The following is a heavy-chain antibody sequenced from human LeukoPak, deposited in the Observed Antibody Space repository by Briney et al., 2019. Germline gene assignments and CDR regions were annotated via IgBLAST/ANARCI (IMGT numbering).Heavy chain of an antibody. Sequence: ASVKVSCKASGYTFTSHGISWVRQAPGQGLEWMGWISAYNGNTNYAQKLQGRVTMTTDTSTSTAYMELRSLRSDDTAVYYGARDLRGSWGPGFDYWGQGTLVTVSS. CDR2: ISAYNGNT. J-gene: IGHJ4*02. V-gene: IGHV1-18*01. CDR3: ARDLRGSWGPGFDY. CDR1: GYTFTSHG. D-gene: IGHD1-26*01.